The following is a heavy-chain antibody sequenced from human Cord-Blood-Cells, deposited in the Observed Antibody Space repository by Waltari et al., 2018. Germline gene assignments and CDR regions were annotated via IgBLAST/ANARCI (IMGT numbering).Heavy chain of an antibody. Sequence: QVQLVQSGAEVKKPGASVKVSCKASGYTFTGYYMHWVRQAPGQGLEWMGWNNPNSGGTNYAQKFQGRVTMTRDTSISTAYMELSRLRSDDTAVYYCARELTGIVVVPAATLGDWGQGTLVTVSS. CDR2: NNPNSGGT. J-gene: IGHJ4*02. CDR1: GYTFTGYY. D-gene: IGHD2-2*01. V-gene: IGHV1-2*02. CDR3: ARELTGIVVVPAATLGD.